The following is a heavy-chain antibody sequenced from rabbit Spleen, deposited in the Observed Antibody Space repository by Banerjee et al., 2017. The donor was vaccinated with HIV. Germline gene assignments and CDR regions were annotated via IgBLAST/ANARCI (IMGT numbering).Heavy chain of an antibody. Sequence: QSLEESGGDLVKPGASLTLTCTASGFAFSSRYYMCWVRQAPGKGPEWIACINTYTAKSVYASWAKGRFTISKASSTTVTLQMTGLTAADTATYFCVRDQAGDAGYGPWYFNLWGQGTLVTVS. CDR3: VRDQAGDAGYGPWYFNL. D-gene: IGHD4-2*01. CDR1: GFAFSSRYY. V-gene: IGHV1S40*01. CDR2: INTYTAKS. J-gene: IGHJ4*01.